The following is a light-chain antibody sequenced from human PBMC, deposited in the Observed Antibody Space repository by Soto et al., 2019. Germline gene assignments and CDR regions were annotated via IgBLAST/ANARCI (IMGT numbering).Light chain of an antibody. Sequence: EIVLTQSPGTLSLSPGERATLAVRASQSIANNYLTWYQQKPGQAPRVLIYDASTRATGIPDRFSGSGSGTDFTLTISRLEPEDFAVYYCQQYGSSGTFGQGTKVDIK. CDR1: QSIANNY. J-gene: IGKJ1*01. CDR2: DAS. V-gene: IGKV3-20*01. CDR3: QQYGSSGT.